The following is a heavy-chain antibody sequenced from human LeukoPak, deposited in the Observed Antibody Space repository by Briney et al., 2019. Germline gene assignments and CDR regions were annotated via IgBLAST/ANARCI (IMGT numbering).Heavy chain of an antibody. V-gene: IGHV4-59*01. CDR2: IYYSGST. J-gene: IGHJ4*02. D-gene: IGHD6-6*01. CDR1: GGSISNYY. Sequence: SETLSLTCTVSGGSISNYYWSWIRQPPGKGLEWIGYIYYSGSTNYNPSLKSRVTISVDMSKNQFSLNLSSVTAADTAVYFCARXSRGSSAGFDCWGRESWSPSPQ. CDR3: ARXSRGSSAGFDC.